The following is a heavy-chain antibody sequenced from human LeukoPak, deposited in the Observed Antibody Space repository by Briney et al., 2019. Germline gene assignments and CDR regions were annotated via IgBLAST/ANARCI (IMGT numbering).Heavy chain of an antibody. CDR1: GFTFSSYG. D-gene: IGHD5-12*01. CDR3: ARDPYSGGYGAYYYYYMDL. CDR2: IRYDGSNK. J-gene: IGHJ6*03. V-gene: IGHV3-30*02. Sequence: GGSLRLSCAASGFTFSSYGMHWVRQAPGKGLEWVAFIRYDGSNKYYADSVKGRFTISRDNSKNTLYLQMSSLRDEDTAVYYCARDPYSGGYGAYYYYYMDLWGKGTTVTVSS.